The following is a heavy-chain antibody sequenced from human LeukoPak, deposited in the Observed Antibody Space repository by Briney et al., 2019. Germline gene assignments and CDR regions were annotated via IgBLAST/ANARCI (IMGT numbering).Heavy chain of an antibody. CDR1: GGSISSYY. CDR2: IYYSGST. J-gene: IGHJ4*02. V-gene: IGHV4-59*01. D-gene: IGHD6-13*01. CDR3: ARGSSSWSDY. Sequence: SETLSLTCTVSGGSISSYYWSWIRQPPGKGLEWIGYIYYSGSTNYNPSLKSRVTISVDTSKNQFSLKLSSVTAADTAVYYCARGSSSWSDYWGQGTLVTVSS.